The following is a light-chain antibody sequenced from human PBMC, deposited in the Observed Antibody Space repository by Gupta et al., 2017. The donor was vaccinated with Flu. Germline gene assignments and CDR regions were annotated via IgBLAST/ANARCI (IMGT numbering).Light chain of an antibody. V-gene: IGKV1-39*01. CDR3: QQSYITPWT. J-gene: IGKJ1*01. Sequence: DIQMTQSPSSLSASVGDRVTITCRASQTISNYLNWYQQKPGEAPKLLIYGASTLHGGVPSRFSGSGSGTDFTLTINNLQTEDFGTYSCQQSYITPWTFGQGTKVEIK. CDR1: QTISNY. CDR2: GAS.